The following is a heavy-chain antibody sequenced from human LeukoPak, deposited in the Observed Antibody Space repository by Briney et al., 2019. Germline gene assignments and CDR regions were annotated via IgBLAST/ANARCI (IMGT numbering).Heavy chain of an antibody. J-gene: IGHJ3*01. CDR1: GDSVSSNSAT. CDR3: ARGGQGDGYSADEAFDF. D-gene: IGHD5-18*01. V-gene: IGHV6-1*01. Sequence: SQTLSLTCAISGDSVSSNSATWNWIRQSPSRGLEWLGRTYYRSKWHNNYAVSVKSRITINPDTSKNQFSLQLNSVTPEDTAVYYCARGGQGDGYSADEAFDFWGQGTMVTVS. CDR2: TYYRSKWHN.